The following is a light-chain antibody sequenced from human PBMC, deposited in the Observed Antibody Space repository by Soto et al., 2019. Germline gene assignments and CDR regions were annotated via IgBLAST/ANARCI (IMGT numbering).Light chain of an antibody. Sequence: EMVLRQSPGTLSLSPGEGATLSCRASQSVSGRYLAWYQHNRGQAPSLVIYGASKRAAGIPDRFSGTGSDTDFTLIISRFEPDDFAVYYCQHYGTSGVTFGGGTRVEIK. J-gene: IGKJ4*01. V-gene: IGKV3-20*01. CDR2: GAS. CDR1: QSVSGRY. CDR3: QHYGTSGVT.